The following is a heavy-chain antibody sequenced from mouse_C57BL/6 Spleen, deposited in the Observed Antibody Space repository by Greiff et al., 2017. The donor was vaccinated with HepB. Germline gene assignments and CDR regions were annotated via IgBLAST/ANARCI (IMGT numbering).Heavy chain of an antibody. CDR1: GYTFTDYE. CDR3: TRSELVLYYFDY. D-gene: IGHD1-1*02. V-gene: IGHV1-15*01. Sequence: VQLVESGAELVRPGASVTLSCKASGYTFTDYEMHWVKQPPVHGLEWIGAIDPETGGTAYNQKFKGKAILTADKSSSTAYMELRSLTSEDSAVYYCTRSELVLYYFDYWGQGTTLTVSS. J-gene: IGHJ2*01. CDR2: IDPETGGT.